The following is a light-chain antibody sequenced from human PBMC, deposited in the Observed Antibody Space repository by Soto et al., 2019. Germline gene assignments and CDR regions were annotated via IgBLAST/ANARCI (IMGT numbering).Light chain of an antibody. CDR1: QGINSW. V-gene: IGKV1-12*01. CDR2: AAS. J-gene: IGKJ2*01. Sequence: DIQMTQSPSSVSVSVGDRVTITCRASQGINSWLAWYQQKPGDAPKLLIYAASSLQSGFPSRFSGSGSGTDFTLTISSLEPEDFATYYCQQSNSLPYAFGQGTKLEIK. CDR3: QQSNSLPYA.